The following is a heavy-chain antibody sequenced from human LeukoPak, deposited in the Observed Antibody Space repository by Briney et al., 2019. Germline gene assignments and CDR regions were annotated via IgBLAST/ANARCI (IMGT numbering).Heavy chain of an antibody. Sequence: GTVEISCKVSGYTFTDYYMHWVQQAPGKGLEWMGLVDPEDGETIYAEKFQGRVTITADTSTDTAYMELSSQRSEDTAVYYCATLTTVVTSNDYWGQGTLVTVSS. J-gene: IGHJ4*02. CDR3: ATLTTVVTSNDY. CDR2: VDPEDGET. CDR1: GYTFTDYY. D-gene: IGHD4-23*01. V-gene: IGHV1-69-2*01.